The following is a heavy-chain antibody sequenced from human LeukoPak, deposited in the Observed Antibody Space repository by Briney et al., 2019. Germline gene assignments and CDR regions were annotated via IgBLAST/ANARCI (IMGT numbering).Heavy chain of an antibody. CDR2: INPSGGST. Sequence: WASVKDSCKASGYTFTSYYMHWVRPAPGQGLAWMGIINPSGGSTSYAQKFQGRVTMTRDTSTSTVYMELSSLRSEDTAVYYCARSHSGSWGYFDYWGQGTLVTVSS. J-gene: IGHJ4*02. D-gene: IGHD1-26*01. CDR3: ARSHSGSWGYFDY. V-gene: IGHV1-46*01. CDR1: GYTFTSYY.